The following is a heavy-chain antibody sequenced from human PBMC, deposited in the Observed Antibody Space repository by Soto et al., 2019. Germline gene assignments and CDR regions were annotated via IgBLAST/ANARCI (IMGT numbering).Heavy chain of an antibody. CDR2: INWKSDI. CDR3: AISQDRGGRTTFIY. Sequence: HPGGSLRLSCAVSGFTFDDNAMHWVRQAPEKGLEWVSGINWKSDIGYADSVKGRFTISRDNAENSLYRQMNSLRAEDTALYYCAISQDRGGRTTFIYWGQGTQVTVSS. CDR1: GFTFDDNA. D-gene: IGHD3-16*01. J-gene: IGHJ4*02. V-gene: IGHV3-9*01.